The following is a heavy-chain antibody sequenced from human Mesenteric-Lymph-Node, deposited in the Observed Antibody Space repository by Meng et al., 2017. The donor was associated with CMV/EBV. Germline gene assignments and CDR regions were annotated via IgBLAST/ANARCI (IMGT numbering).Heavy chain of an antibody. CDR2: ISSRGSHT. CDR3: AREVDYDFWSGYGY. V-gene: IGHV3-21*01. Sequence: GESLKISCAASGFIFGTYSLTWVRQAPGKGLEWVAYISSRGSHTYYADSVKGRFTISRDNAKSSLYLQMNSLRAEDTAVYYCAREVDYDFWSGYGYWGQGTLVTVSS. D-gene: IGHD3-3*01. CDR1: GFIFGTYS. J-gene: IGHJ4*02.